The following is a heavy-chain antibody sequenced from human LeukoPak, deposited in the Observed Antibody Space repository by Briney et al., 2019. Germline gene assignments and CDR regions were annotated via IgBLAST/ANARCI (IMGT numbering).Heavy chain of an antibody. CDR3: ARGTVGPLWFGGY. D-gene: IGHD3-10*01. CDR1: GYTFTSYD. Sequence: GASVKVSCKASGYTFTSYDINWVRQATGQGLEWMGWISPNSGNTGYAQKFQGRVTMTRNTSISTAYMELSSLRSEDTAVYYCARGTVGPLWFGGYWGQGTLVTVSP. J-gene: IGHJ4*02. CDR2: ISPNSGNT. V-gene: IGHV1-8*01.